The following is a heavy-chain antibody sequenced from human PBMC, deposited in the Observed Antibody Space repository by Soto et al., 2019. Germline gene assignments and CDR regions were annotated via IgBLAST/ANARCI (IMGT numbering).Heavy chain of an antibody. D-gene: IGHD3-22*01. CDR2: ISSSSSTM. CDR1: GFTFSSYS. J-gene: IGHJ4*02. CDR3: ERELGSAYRDY. Sequence: HPGGSLRLSCAASGFTFSSYSMNWVRQAPGKGLEWVSSISSSSSTMYYADSVKGRFTISRDNAKNSLSLQMNSLRAEDTAVYYCERELGSAYRDYWGQGPLGTVS. V-gene: IGHV3-48*04.